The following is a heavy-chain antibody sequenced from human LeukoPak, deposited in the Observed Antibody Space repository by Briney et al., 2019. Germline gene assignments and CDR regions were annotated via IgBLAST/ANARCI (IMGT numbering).Heavy chain of an antibody. CDR2: INHSGST. CDR1: GGSFSGYY. D-gene: IGHD3-10*01. J-gene: IGHJ4*02. Sequence: SETLSLTCAVYGGSFSGYYWSWIRQPPGKGLEWIGEINHSGSTNYNPSLKSRVTISVDTSKNQFSLKLSSVTAADTAVYYCARGPYLGSGSYVDYFDYWGQGTLVTVSS. CDR3: ARGPYLGSGSYVDYFDY. V-gene: IGHV4-34*01.